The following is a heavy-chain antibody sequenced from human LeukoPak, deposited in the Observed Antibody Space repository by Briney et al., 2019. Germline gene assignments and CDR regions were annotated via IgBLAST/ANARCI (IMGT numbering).Heavy chain of an antibody. D-gene: IGHD3-10*02. J-gene: IGHJ6*04. CDR1: AFTFSRYW. CDR2: IKQDGSEK. Sequence: GGSLRLSCAASAFTFSRYWMSWVRQAPGKGLEWVANIKQDGSEKYYLDSVKGRFTISRDNAKNSLYLQMNSLRAEDTAVYYCAELGITMIGGVWGKGTTVTISS. CDR3: AELGITMIGGV. V-gene: IGHV3-7*01.